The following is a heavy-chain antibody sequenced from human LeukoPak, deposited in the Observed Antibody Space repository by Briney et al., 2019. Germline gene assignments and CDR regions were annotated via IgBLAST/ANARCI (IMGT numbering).Heavy chain of an antibody. CDR1: GGTFSSYA. V-gene: IGHV1-69*04. CDR2: IIPILGIA. CDR3: ASFXSSSIPYYFDY. Sequence: SVKVSCKASGGTFSSYAISWVRQAPGQGLEWMGRIIPILGIANYAQKFQGRVTITADKSTSTAYMELSRLRSEDTAVYYCASFXSSSIPYYFDYWGQGTLVTVSS. J-gene: IGHJ4*02. D-gene: IGHD6-6*01.